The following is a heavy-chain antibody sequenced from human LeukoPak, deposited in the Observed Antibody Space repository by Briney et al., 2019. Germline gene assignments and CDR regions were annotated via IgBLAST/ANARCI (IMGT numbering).Heavy chain of an antibody. J-gene: IGHJ3*02. D-gene: IGHD2-21*01. CDR1: GFTFSDVW. Sequence: GGSLRLSCAASGFTFSDVWMHWVRQAPGGGLVWVSRVKGDEISTLYADSVKGRFTISRDNAKNTLYLQTNSLRADDTALYYCATGPYSAFEMWGQGTMVTVSS. V-gene: IGHV3-74*01. CDR2: VKGDEIST. CDR3: ATGPYSAFEM.